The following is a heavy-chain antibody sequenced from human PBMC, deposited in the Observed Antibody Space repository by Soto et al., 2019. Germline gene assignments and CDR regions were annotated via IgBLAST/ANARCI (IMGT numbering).Heavy chain of an antibody. CDR2: INHSGST. CDR1: GGSFSGYY. Sequence: SETLSLTCAVYGGSFSGYYWSWIRQPPGKGLEWIGEINHSGSTNYNPSLKSRVTISVDTSKNQFSLKLSSVTAADTAVYYCARGLLLWFGELSRFHYYGMTSGAKGPRSPSP. V-gene: IGHV4-34*01. J-gene: IGHJ6*02. D-gene: IGHD3-10*01. CDR3: ARGLLLWFGELSRFHYYGMTS.